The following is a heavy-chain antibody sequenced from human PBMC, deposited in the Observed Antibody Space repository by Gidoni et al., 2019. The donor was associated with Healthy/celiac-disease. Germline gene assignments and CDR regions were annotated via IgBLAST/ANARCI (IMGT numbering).Heavy chain of an antibody. Sequence: EVQLVESGGGLVKPRGSLRLSCAASGFTFSNAWMSWVRQAPGKGLEWVGRIKSKTDGGTTDYAAPVKGRFTISRDDSKNTLYLQMNSLKTEDTAVYYCTTDYSGSYYEWEEYFDYWGQGTLVTVSS. CDR1: GFTFSNAW. D-gene: IGHD1-26*01. CDR3: TTDYSGSYYEWEEYFDY. V-gene: IGHV3-15*01. CDR2: IKSKTDGGTT. J-gene: IGHJ4*02.